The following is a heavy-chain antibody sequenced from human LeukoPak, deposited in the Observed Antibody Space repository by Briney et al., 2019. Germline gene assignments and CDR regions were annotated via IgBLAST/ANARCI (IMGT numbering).Heavy chain of an antibody. CDR1: GGSINSYY. CDR2: IFYSGST. D-gene: IGHD3-22*01. J-gene: IGHJ4*02. Sequence: PSETLSLTCSVSGGSINSYYWSWIRQPPGKGLEWIGYIFYSGSTNYNPSLKSRVTISVDTSKNQFSLKLSSVTAAATAVYYCARLQFGSGNYHEVDHWGQGTLVTVSS. CDR3: ARLQFGSGNYHEVDH. V-gene: IGHV4-59*08.